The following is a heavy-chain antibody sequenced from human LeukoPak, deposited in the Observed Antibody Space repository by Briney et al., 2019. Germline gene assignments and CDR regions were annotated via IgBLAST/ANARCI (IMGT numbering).Heavy chain of an antibody. CDR3: ARDKVRGCSSTSCNLSYFQH. CDR2: ISYDGSNK. V-gene: IGHV3-30*01. D-gene: IGHD2-2*01. CDR1: GFTCSSYA. J-gene: IGHJ1*01. Sequence: GGSLRLSCAASGFTCSSYAMHWVREAPGKGLDLVAVISYDGSNKYYADSVKGRFTISRDNSKNTLYLQMNSLRAEDTAVYYCARDKVRGCSSTSCNLSYFQHWGQGTLVTVSS.